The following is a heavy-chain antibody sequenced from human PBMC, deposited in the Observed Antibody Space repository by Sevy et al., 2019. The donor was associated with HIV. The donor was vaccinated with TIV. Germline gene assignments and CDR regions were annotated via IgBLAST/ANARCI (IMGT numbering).Heavy chain of an antibody. CDR2: INPNSGGT. J-gene: IGHJ5*02. D-gene: IGHD6-13*01. CDR3: ARVRPSIAAAGTGWFHP. Sequence: ASVKVSCKASGYTFTGYYMHWVRQAPGQGLEWMGWINPNSGGTNYAQKFQGRVTMTRDTSISTAYMELSRLRSDDTAVYYCARVRPSIAAAGTGWFHPWGQGTLVTVSS. V-gene: IGHV1-2*02. CDR1: GYTFTGYY.